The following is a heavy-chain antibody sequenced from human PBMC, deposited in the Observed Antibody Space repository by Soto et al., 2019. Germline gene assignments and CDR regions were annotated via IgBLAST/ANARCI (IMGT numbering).Heavy chain of an antibody. Sequence: EVQLVESGGGLVQPGRSLRLSCAASGFTFDDYAMHWVRQAPGKGLEWVSGISWNSGSIGYADSVKGRFTISRDNAKNSLYLQMNSLRAEDTAWYYCAKGGGYRKSFDYWGQGTLVTVSS. D-gene: IGHD1-26*01. CDR3: AKGGGYRKSFDY. CDR2: ISWNSGSI. J-gene: IGHJ4*02. V-gene: IGHV3-9*01. CDR1: GFTFDDYA.